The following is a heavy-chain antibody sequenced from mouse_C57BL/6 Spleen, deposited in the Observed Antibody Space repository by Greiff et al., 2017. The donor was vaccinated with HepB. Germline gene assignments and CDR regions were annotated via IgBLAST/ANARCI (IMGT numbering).Heavy chain of an antibody. V-gene: IGHV1-47*01. CDR1: GYTFTTYP. J-gene: IGHJ3*01. D-gene: IGHD2-2*01. CDR2: FHPYNVDT. CDR3: ARSDEYGYPAWFAY. Sequence: VQLQQSGAELVKPGASVKMSCKASGYTFTTYPIEWMKQNHGKSLEWIGNFHPYNVDTKYNEKFKGKVKLTVEKSSSTVYLELSRLTSDDSAVYYCARSDEYGYPAWFAYWGQGTLVTVAA.